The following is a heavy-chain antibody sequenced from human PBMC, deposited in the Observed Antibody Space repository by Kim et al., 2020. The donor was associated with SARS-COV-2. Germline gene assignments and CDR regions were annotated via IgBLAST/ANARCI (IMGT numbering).Heavy chain of an antibody. J-gene: IGHJ6*02. V-gene: IGHV4-59*08. Sequence: LKSRVTISVDTTKNQFSLKLSSVTAADTAVYYCARLRYDSSGYYYYGMDVWGQGTTVTVSS. CDR3: ARLRYDSSGYYYYGMDV. D-gene: IGHD3-22*01.